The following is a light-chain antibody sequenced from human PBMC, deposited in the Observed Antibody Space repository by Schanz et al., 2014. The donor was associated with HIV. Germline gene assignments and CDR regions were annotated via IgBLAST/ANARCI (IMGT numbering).Light chain of an antibody. CDR3: QLYGTPPWT. V-gene: IGKV3-20*01. Sequence: EIVLTQSPGTLSLSPGERGTLSCRASQSVKSNFIGWYQQKPGQAPRLLIFGASNRATGIPDRFSGGVSGTDFTLTISRVEPEDYAVYYCQLYGTPPWTFGQGTRVEVK. CDR2: GAS. J-gene: IGKJ1*01. CDR1: QSVKSNF.